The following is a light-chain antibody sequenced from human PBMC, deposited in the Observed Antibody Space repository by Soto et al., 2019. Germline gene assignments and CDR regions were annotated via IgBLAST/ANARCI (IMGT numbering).Light chain of an antibody. Sequence: DIAMTQSPDSLAVSLGERATINCKSSQSVLYRSDNKNYLGWYQQKTGQPPKLLIHWASIRESGVADRFSGSGSGTDFTLTISSLQAEDVAVYCCQQYYNSPITFGQGTRLEIK. V-gene: IGKV4-1*01. CDR3: QQYYNSPIT. J-gene: IGKJ5*01. CDR2: WAS. CDR1: QSVLYRSDNKNY.